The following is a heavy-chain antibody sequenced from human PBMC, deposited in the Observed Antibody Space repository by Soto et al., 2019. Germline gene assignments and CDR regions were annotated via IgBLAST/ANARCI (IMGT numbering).Heavy chain of an antibody. CDR3: ARDCSSTCCMVGVYYGMDV. J-gene: IGHJ6*02. CDR1: GGTFSSDA. Sequence: QVQVVQSGAEVKKPGSSVKVSCKASGGTFSSDAISWVRQAPGQGLEWMGGIIPIFGTANYAQKFQGRVTITADESTSTAYMELSSLRYEDTAVYYCARDCSSTCCMVGVYYGMDVWGPGTTVTVSS. D-gene: IGHD2-2*01. V-gene: IGHV1-69*01. CDR2: IIPIFGTA.